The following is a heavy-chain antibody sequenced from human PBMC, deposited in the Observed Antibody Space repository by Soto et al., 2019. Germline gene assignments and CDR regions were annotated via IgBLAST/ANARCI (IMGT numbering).Heavy chain of an antibody. CDR3: ARGVLGIYYYYYGMDV. D-gene: IGHD3-16*01. J-gene: IGHJ6*02. Sequence: PSETLSLTCAVYGGSFSGYYWSWIRQPPGKGLEWIGEINHSGSTNYNPSLKSRVTISVDTSKNQFSLKLGSVTAADTAVYYCARGVLGIYYYYYGMDVWGQGTTVTVSS. V-gene: IGHV4-34*01. CDR2: INHSGST. CDR1: GGSFSGYY.